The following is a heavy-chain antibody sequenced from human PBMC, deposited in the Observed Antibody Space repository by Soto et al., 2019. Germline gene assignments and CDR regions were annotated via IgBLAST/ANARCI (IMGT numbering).Heavy chain of an antibody. D-gene: IGHD5-12*01. CDR3: VRGGYVHAFDY. CDR1: GGSISYYY. CDR2: IYYSGNT. Sequence: SETLSLTCTVSGGSISYYYWGWIRQPPGKGLEWIGSIYYSGNTHYNPSLKSRVTISVDTSMNQFSLNLDSVTAVDSAVYYCVRGGYVHAFDYWGQGXLVTVSS. V-gene: IGHV4-59*01. J-gene: IGHJ4*02.